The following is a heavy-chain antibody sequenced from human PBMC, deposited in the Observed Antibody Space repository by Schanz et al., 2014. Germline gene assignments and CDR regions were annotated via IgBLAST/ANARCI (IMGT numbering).Heavy chain of an antibody. CDR3: ARDTTWRLDL. J-gene: IGHJ2*01. D-gene: IGHD1-1*01. CDR1: GGSIRSGTYY. CDR2: VFPNGIT. Sequence: QVQLQESGPGLVKPSQTLSLTCTVSGGSIRSGTYYWSWIRQPAGKALEWVGRVFPNGITNYNPSLKRRFPIALVPSTSQFSLTLTSLTAADTAVYYCARDTTWRLDLWGRGTLVTVSS. V-gene: IGHV4-61*02.